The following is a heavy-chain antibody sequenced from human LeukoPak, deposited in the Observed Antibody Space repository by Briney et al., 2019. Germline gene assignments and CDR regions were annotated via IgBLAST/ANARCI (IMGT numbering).Heavy chain of an antibody. V-gene: IGHV3-11*04. CDR2: ISSSGSTI. D-gene: IGHD5-24*01. J-gene: IGHJ4*02. CDR1: GFTFSDYY. CDR3: ARHNSRDGYDDQEFDY. Sequence: GGSLRLSCAASGFTFSDYYMSWIRQAPGKGLEWVSYISSSGSTIYYADSVKGRFTISRDNAKNSLYLQMNSLRAEDTAVYYCARHNSRDGYDDQEFDYWGQGTLVTVSS.